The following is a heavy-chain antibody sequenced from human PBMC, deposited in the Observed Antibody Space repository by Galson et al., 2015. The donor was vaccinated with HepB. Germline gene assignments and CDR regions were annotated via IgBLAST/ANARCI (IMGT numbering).Heavy chain of an antibody. CDR1: GYTFTSYG. CDR2: ISAYNGNT. J-gene: IGHJ4*02. Sequence: SVKVSCKASGYTFTSYGISWVRQAPGQGLEWMGWISAYNGNTNNAQKLQGRVTMTTDTSTSTAYMELRSLRSDDTAVYYCARVSQDYGGNSHFDYWGQGTLVTVSS. CDR3: ARVSQDYGGNSHFDY. V-gene: IGHV1-18*01. D-gene: IGHD4-23*01.